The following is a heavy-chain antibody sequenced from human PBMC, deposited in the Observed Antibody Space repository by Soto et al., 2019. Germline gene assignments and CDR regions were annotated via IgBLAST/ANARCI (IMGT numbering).Heavy chain of an antibody. D-gene: IGHD3-9*01. CDR2: ISGSGGST. CDR1: GFTFSSYA. J-gene: IGHJ4*02. V-gene: IGHV3-23*01. Sequence: GGSLRLSCAASGFTFSSYAMSWVRQAPGKGLEWVSAISGSGGSTYYADSVKGRFTISRDNSKNTLYLQMNSLRAEDTAVYYCAKADDILTGYYNDYWGQGTLVTVSS. CDR3: AKADDILTGYYNDY.